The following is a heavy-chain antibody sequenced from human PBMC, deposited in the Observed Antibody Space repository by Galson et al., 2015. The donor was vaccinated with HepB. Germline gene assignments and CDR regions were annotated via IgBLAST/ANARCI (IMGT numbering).Heavy chain of an antibody. Sequence: QSGAEVKKPGESLKISCKASGYSFTNYWIAWVRQTPGKGLEWMGIIYPGDSETRYSPSFQGHVTISADKSISTAYLQWSSLKASDTAMYYCARSRYCSGGSCYAPGDYWGQGTLVTVSS. CDR2: IYPGDSET. V-gene: IGHV5-51*01. CDR3: ARSRYCSGGSCYAPGDY. CDR1: GYSFTNYW. J-gene: IGHJ4*02. D-gene: IGHD2-15*01.